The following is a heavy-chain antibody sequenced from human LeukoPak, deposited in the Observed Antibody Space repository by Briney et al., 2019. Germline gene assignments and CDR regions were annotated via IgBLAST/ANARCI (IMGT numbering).Heavy chain of an antibody. J-gene: IGHJ3*02. D-gene: IGHD3-22*01. CDR2: IYTSGST. CDR1: GGSISSGSYY. CDR3: ARYLSATYETYDSSGEDDAFDI. Sequence: SQTLSLTCTVSGGSISSGSYYWSWIRQPAGKGLEWIGRIYTSGSTNYNPSLKSRVTMSVDTSKNQFSLKLSSVTAADTAVYYCARYLSATYETYDSSGEDDAFDIWGQGTMVTVSS. V-gene: IGHV4-61*02.